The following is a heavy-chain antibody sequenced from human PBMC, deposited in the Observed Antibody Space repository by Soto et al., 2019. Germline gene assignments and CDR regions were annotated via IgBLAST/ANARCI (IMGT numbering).Heavy chain of an antibody. Sequence: PGGSLRLSCAASGFTFSTCWMHWVRQAPGEGLVWLSRITAAGTSTSSADSVKGRFTISRDNAKNTLYLQMNSLRAEDTAMYYCARGDPTYFDYWGQGILVTVSS. D-gene: IGHD1-26*01. J-gene: IGHJ4*02. CDR1: GFTFSTCW. CDR3: ARGDPTYFDY. V-gene: IGHV3-74*01. CDR2: ITAAGTST.